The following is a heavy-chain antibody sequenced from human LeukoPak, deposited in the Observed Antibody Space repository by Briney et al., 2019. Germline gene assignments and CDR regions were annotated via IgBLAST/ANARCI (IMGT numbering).Heavy chain of an antibody. CDR2: IYHSGST. CDR3: ARDPGRITMVRGVIARWFDH. D-gene: IGHD3-10*01. V-gene: IGHV4-4*02. Sequence: SETLSLTCAVSGGSISSSNWWSWVRPPPGKGLEWIGEIYHSGSTNYNPSLKSRVTISVDKSKNQFSLKLSSVTAADTAVYYCARDPGRITMVRGVIARWFDHWGQGTLVTVSS. CDR1: GGSISSSNW. J-gene: IGHJ5*02.